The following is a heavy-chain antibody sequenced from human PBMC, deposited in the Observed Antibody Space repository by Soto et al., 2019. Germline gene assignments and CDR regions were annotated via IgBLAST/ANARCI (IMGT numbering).Heavy chain of an antibody. CDR1: GASISSGGYY. J-gene: IGHJ4*02. D-gene: IGHD6-19*01. CDR2: IYDSERT. CDR3: ARHHMAATDMYFDY. Sequence: QVQLQESGPGLVKPSQTLSLTCTVSGASISSGGYYWSWIRQHPGQGLEWIGYIYDSERTYYNPSLKSRVTISVDMSKSQFSLKLRSVTATDTDVSYCARHHMAATDMYFDYWGQGTLVTASS. V-gene: IGHV4-31*03.